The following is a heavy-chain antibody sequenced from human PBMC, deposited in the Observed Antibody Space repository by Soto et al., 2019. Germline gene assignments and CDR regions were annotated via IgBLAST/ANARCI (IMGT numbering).Heavy chain of an antibody. J-gene: IGHJ4*02. Sequence: QVQLVQSGAEVKKPGSSVKVSCKASGGTFSSYAISWVRQAPGQGLEWMGGIIPIFGTANYAQKFQGRVTITADESTSTAYMELSSLRSEDTAVYYCAGVQYCSGGSCYLSLYSFDYWGQGTLVTVSS. CDR1: GGTFSSYA. CDR2: IIPIFGTA. CDR3: AGVQYCSGGSCYLSLYSFDY. D-gene: IGHD2-15*01. V-gene: IGHV1-69*01.